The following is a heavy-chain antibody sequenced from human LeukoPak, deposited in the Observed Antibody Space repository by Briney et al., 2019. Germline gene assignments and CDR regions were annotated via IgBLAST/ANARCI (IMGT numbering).Heavy chain of an antibody. Sequence: PGGSLRLSCTASGFTFSSYAMSWVRRAPGKGLEWVSAISDSGGATYYADSVKGRFTISRDNSRSALYLQMNSLRAEDTAVYYCAKDRIFTAGAGAFDIWGQGTMVTLFS. CDR1: GFTFSSYA. J-gene: IGHJ3*02. CDR2: ISDSGGAT. D-gene: IGHD5-18*01. V-gene: IGHV3-23*01. CDR3: AKDRIFTAGAGAFDI.